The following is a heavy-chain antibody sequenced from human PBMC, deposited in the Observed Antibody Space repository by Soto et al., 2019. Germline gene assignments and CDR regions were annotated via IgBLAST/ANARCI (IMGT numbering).Heavy chain of an antibody. CDR2: ISDSGDST. V-gene: IGHV3-23*01. CDR3: AKVGWI. CDR1: GLTFSSHA. J-gene: IGHJ4*02. Sequence: EVQLLESGGGLLQPGGSLRLSGAASGLTFSSHAMTWVRQAPGKGLQWVSTISDSGDSTYYADSVKGRFTISRDNSKNTLYLQMNSLRAEDTAVYYCAKVGWIGGQGTLVTVSS. D-gene: IGHD5-12*01.